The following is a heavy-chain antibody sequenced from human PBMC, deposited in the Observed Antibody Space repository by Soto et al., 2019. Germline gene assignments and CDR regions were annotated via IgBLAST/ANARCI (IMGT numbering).Heavy chain of an antibody. J-gene: IGHJ6*03. D-gene: IGHD3-10*01. CDR1: GGSISSYY. CDR2: IYYSGST. Sequence: SETLSLTCTVSGGSISSYYWSWIRQPPGKGLEWIGYIYYSGSTNYNPSLKSRVTISVDTSKNQFSLKLSSVTAADTAVYYCARLATMVRGPDTPYYYYYMDVWGKGTTVTVSS. CDR3: ARLATMVRGPDTPYYYYYMDV. V-gene: IGHV4-59*08.